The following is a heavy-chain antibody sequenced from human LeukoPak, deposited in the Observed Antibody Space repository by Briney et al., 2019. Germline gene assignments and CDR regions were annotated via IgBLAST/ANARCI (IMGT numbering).Heavy chain of an antibody. J-gene: IGHJ4*02. D-gene: IGHD3-22*01. CDR2: IHHSGNS. Sequence: SDTLYLTCTVSGASISSGPYYWGWVRQPPGKGLEWIGGIHHSGNSYYNPSLKSRVTISVDTSKNQFSLKLRSVTAADRAVYYCAKHEGSYYDKSGYTFDYWGQGTLVTVSS. CDR3: AKHEGSYYDKSGYTFDY. CDR1: GASISSGPYY. V-gene: IGHV4-39*01.